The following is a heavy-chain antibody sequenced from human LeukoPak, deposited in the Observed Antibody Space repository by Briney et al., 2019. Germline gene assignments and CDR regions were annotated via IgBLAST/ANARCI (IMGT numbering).Heavy chain of an antibody. D-gene: IGHD2-2*01. CDR2: IIPIFGTA. CDR3: ARVSLYCSSTSCYAYYFDY. J-gene: IGHJ4*02. Sequence: ASVKVSCKASGGTFSSYAISWVRQAPGQGLEWMGGIIPIFGTANYAQKFQGGVTITADESTSTAYMELSSLRSEDTAVYYCARVSLYCSSTSCYAYYFDYWGQGTLVTVSS. V-gene: IGHV1-69*13. CDR1: GGTFSSYA.